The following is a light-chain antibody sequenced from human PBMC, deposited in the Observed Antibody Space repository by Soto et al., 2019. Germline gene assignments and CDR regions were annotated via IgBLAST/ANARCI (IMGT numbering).Light chain of an antibody. CDR2: EVT. J-gene: IGLJ1*01. Sequence: QSALAQPASVSGSPGQSITISCTGTSSDVGAYNFVSCYQHHPGRAPKLIIYEVTIRPPGVSNRFSGSKSGNTASLTISGLQAEDEADYYCSSYTTSAPDVFGIGTKATV. CDR1: SSDVGAYNF. CDR3: SSYTTSAPDV. V-gene: IGLV2-14*01.